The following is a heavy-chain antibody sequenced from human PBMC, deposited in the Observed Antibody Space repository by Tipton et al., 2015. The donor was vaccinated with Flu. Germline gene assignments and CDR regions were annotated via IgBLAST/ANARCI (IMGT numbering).Heavy chain of an antibody. CDR1: GGSFSGYY. V-gene: IGHV4-34*01. D-gene: IGHD5-18*01. CDR3: ARAADTAMVGYYYYYGMDV. Sequence: TLSLTCAVYGGSFSGYYWSWIRQPPGKGLEWIGEINHSGSTNYNPSLKSRVTISVDTSKNQFSLKLSSVTAADTAVYYCARAADTAMVGYYYYYGMDVWGQGTTVPVSS. J-gene: IGHJ6*02. CDR2: INHSGST.